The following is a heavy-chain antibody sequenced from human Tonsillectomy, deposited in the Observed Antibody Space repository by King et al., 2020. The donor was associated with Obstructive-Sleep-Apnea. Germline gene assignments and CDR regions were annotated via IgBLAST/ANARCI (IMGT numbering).Heavy chain of an antibody. Sequence: VQLVESGSELKKPGASVKVSCKACGYTFTSYAMYWVRHAPGQGHELMGWSNTNTGHPTYAQGFTGRFVFPLDTSVSTAYLQISSLKAEDTAVYYCARDRTGQGDYWGQGTLVTVSS. V-gene: IGHV7-4-1*02. D-gene: IGHD3/OR15-3a*01. CDR2: SNTNTGHP. CDR3: ARDRTGQGDY. CDR1: GYTFTSYA. J-gene: IGHJ4*02.